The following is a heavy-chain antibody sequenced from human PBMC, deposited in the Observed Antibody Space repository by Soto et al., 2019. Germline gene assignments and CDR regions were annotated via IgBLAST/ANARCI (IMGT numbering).Heavy chain of an antibody. CDR3: VHHGGDPYYHDF. V-gene: IGHV4-4*02. CDR1: GGSLSSSSW. D-gene: IGHD4-17*01. Sequence: QVQLQESGPGLVNPSGTLSLTCAVSGGSLSSSSWWSWVRQPPGKALEWLGEIYYSGSTKYNPSLNSRVTISADQSKNDVSLRLSSVTAADTAVYYCVHHGGDPYYHDFWGQGMLVTVSS. CDR2: IYYSGST. J-gene: IGHJ4*02.